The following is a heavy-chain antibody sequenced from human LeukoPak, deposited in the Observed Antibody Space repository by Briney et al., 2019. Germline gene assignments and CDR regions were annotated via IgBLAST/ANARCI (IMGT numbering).Heavy chain of an antibody. CDR2: ITDDEDT. D-gene: IGHD1-1*01. Sequence: GGSLRLSCVASGFPFRSYAMTWVRQTPGKGLESVSVITDDEDTYYADSVKRRFTISRDNSQNTVFLQMNSLRVEDTAVYYCAKVDYWSPENYFDFWGQGTLVTVSS. CDR1: GFPFRSYA. CDR3: AKVDYWSPENYFDF. V-gene: IGHV3-23*01. J-gene: IGHJ4*02.